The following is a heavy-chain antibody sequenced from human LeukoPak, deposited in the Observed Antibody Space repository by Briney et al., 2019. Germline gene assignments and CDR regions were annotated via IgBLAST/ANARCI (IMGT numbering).Heavy chain of an antibody. CDR2: ISSSSSFI. CDR3: ARVASSGSLDY. Sequence: GGSLRLSCAASGFTFSTYSMNWVRQAPGKGLGWVSSISSSSSFIYYADSVKGRFTISRDNAKNSLYLQMNSLSAEDTAVYYCARVASSGSLDYWGQGTLVTVSS. CDR1: GFTFSTYS. V-gene: IGHV3-21*01. D-gene: IGHD3-10*01. J-gene: IGHJ4*02.